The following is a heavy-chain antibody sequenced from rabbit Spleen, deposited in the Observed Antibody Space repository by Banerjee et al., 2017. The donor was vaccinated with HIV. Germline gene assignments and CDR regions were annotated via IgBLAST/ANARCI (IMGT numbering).Heavy chain of an antibody. Sequence: QSLEESGGGLVQPEGSLTLTCTASGFSFGDRDVMCWVRQAPGKGLEWIACINAATAKPVYATWAKGRFTISRASSTTVTLQMTSLTAADTATYFCARDLAGAIGWNFYLWGQGTLVTVS. CDR2: INAATAKP. V-gene: IGHV1S40*01. D-gene: IGHD4-1*01. CDR1: GFSFGDRDV. CDR3: ARDLAGAIGWNFYL. J-gene: IGHJ4*01.